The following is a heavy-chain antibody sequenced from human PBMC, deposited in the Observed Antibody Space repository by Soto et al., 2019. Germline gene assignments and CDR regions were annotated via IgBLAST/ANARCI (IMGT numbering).Heavy chain of an antibody. J-gene: IGHJ6*02. CDR2: IYHSGST. V-gene: IGHV4-4*02. CDR3: PRDRITIFGLVISGSWYDSMDV. CDR1: GGSISSSNW. D-gene: IGHD3-3*01. Sequence: SETLSLTCAVSGGSISSSNWWSWVRQPPGKGLEWIGEIYHSGSTNYNPSLKSRVTISVDKSKNQFSLKLSSVTAADTAVYYCPRDRITIFGLVISGSWYDSMDVPGQATTVTVCS.